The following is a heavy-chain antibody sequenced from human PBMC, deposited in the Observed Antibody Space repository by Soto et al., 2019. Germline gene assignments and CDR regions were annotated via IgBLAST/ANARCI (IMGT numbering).Heavy chain of an antibody. Sequence: PSETLSLPGTVSGSSISSGGYSWSWSRQHPGKGLEWIGYIYYRGSTYYHPSVKSRVTISVDTSKHQFSLKLSSVTAADTAVYYCARDKSYSRFDYWGQGTLVTVSS. CDR2: IYYRGST. CDR1: GSSISSGGYS. CDR3: ARDKSYSRFDY. D-gene: IGHD2-15*01. V-gene: IGHV4-31*03. J-gene: IGHJ4*02.